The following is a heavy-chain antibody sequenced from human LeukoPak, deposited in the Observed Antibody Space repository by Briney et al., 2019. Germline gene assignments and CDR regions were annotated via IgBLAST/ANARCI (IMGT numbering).Heavy chain of an antibody. D-gene: IGHD3-10*01. CDR3: ARDRFGELLFYFDY. CDR1: GFIFSDYA. J-gene: IGHJ4*02. V-gene: IGHV3-33*08. Sequence: GGSLRLSCTASGFIFSDYAMHWVRQAPGKGLEWVAVIWYDGSNKYYADSVKGRFTISRDNSKNTLYLQMNSLRAEDTAVYYCARDRFGELLFYFDYWGQGTLVTVSS. CDR2: IWYDGSNK.